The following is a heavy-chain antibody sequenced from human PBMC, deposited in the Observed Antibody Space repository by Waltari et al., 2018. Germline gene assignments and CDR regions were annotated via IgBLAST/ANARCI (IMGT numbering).Heavy chain of an antibody. V-gene: IGHV4-34*01. CDR2: INHSGSK. Sequence: QVQLQQWGAGLLKPSETLSLTCAVYGGSFSGYYWSWIRQPPGKGLEWIGGINHSGSKNYNPPLKSLVTISVDTSKNQFSLKLSAVTAADTAVYYCARPAPHDYWGQGTLVTVSS. CDR1: GGSFSGYY. J-gene: IGHJ4*02. CDR3: ARPAPHDY.